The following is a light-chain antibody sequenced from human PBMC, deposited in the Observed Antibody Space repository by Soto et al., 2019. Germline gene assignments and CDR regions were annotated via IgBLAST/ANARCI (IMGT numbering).Light chain of an antibody. V-gene: IGKV1-5*01. CDR1: QSISNW. CDR3: QQYNSYPGT. CDR2: DAS. J-gene: IGKJ1*01. Sequence: DIQMTQSPSTLSASVGDRVTITCRASQSISNWLAWYQQKPGKAPNLLIYDASNLESVVPSRFSGRGSGTKFTLTISSLQPDDFATYYCQQYNSYPGTFGQGTKVEIK.